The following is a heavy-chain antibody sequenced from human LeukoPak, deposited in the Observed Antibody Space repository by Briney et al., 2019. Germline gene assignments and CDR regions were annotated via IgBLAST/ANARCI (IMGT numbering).Heavy chain of an antibody. CDR1: GFTVSSNY. V-gene: IGHV3-53*01. J-gene: IGHJ6*03. D-gene: IGHD2-2*02. Sequence: GGSLRLSCAASGFTVSSNYMSWVRQAPGKGLEWVSVIYSGGSTYYADSVKGRFTISRDNSKNTLYLQMNSLRAEDTAVYYCARHDCSSTSCYTGAGYMDVWGKGTTVTVSS. CDR3: ARHDCSSTSCYTGAGYMDV. CDR2: IYSGGST.